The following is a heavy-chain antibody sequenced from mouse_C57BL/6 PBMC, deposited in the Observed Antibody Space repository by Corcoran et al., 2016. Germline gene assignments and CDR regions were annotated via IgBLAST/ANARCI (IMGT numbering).Heavy chain of an antibody. D-gene: IGHD4-1*01. CDR1: GYTFTSYG. CDR3: ARSTNWDPFAY. CDR2: IYPRSGNT. J-gene: IGHJ3*01. Sequence: QVQLQQSGAELARPGASVKLSCKASGYTFTSYGISWVKQRTGQGLEWIGEIYPRSGNTYYNEKFKGKATLTADKSSSTAYMELRSLTSEDSAVYFCARSTNWDPFAYWGQGTLVTVSA. V-gene: IGHV1-81*01.